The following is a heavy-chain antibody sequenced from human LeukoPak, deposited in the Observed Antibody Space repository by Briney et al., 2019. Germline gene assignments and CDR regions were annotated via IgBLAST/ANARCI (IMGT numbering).Heavy chain of an antibody. D-gene: IGHD3-10*01. CDR1: GGSFSSYY. CDR3: ASQYYYGSGRYNWFDP. V-gene: IGHV4-59*01. Sequence: ASETLSLTCAVYGGSFSSYYWSWIRQPPGKGLEWIGYIYYSGSTNYNPSLKSRVTISVDTSKNQFSLKLSSVTAADTAVYYCASQYYYGSGRYNWFDPWGQGTLVTVSS. CDR2: IYYSGST. J-gene: IGHJ5*02.